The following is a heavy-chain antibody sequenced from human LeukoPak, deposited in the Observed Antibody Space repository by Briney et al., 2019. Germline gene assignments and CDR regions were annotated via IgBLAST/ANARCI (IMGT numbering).Heavy chain of an antibody. J-gene: IGHJ6*02. Sequence: SQTLSLTCTVSGGSISSGSYYWSWIRQPAGKGLEWIGRIYTSGSTNYNPSLKSRVTISVDTSKNQFSLKLSSVTAADTAVYYCARSDGGGYDIYYYGMDVWGQGTTVTVSS. D-gene: IGHD5-12*01. V-gene: IGHV4-61*02. CDR2: IYTSGST. CDR3: ARSDGGGYDIYYYGMDV. CDR1: GGSISSGSYY.